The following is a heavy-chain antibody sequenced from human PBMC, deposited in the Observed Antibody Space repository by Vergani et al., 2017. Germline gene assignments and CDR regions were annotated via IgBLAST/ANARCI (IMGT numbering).Heavy chain of an antibody. CDR2: IFYSGTT. CDR3: ARVDTQVPATTHFYYMDV. D-gene: IGHD1-26*01. CDR1: GGSISSGDHC. J-gene: IGHJ6*03. Sequence: QVQLQESGPGVVKPSQTLSLTCAVSGGSISSGDHCWTWIRQRPGKGLEWIGYIFYSGTTYDHPSLRSRLTISVDTSQNPFSLNLRSVTAADTAVYYCARVDTQVPATTHFYYMDVWGKGTTVVVSS. V-gene: IGHV4-31*11.